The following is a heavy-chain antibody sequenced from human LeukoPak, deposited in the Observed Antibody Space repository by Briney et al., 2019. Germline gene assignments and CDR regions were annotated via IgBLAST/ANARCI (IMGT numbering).Heavy chain of an antibody. CDR2: ISISSSTI. D-gene: IGHD5-24*01. V-gene: IGHV3-48*04. CDR1: GFIFSSHS. CDR3: AKEAYDGYKYYYGMDV. J-gene: IGHJ6*02. Sequence: HSGGSLRLSCAASGFIFSSHSMSWVRQAPGKGLEWVSYISISSSTIYYADSVKGRFTISRDNAKNSVYLQMNSLRAEDTAVYYCAKEAYDGYKYYYGMDVWGQGTTVTVSS.